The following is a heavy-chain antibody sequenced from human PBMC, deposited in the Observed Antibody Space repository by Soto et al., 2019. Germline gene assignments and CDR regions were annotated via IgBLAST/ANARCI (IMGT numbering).Heavy chain of an antibody. V-gene: IGHV1-69*01. J-gene: IGHJ4*02. CDR2: IIPMFDTP. CDR3: TRSIGSGGVIGGFDY. CDR1: GGTFNTYA. Sequence: QVQLVQSETEVKKPGSAVKVSCKASGGTFNTYAMNWVRQAPGQGLEWMGGIIPMFDTPRYAQKFQGRVKITVDEYTTTADMELSSLRSDDTAVYYCTRSIGSGGVIGGFDYWGQGTLVTVSS. D-gene: IGHD3-16*02.